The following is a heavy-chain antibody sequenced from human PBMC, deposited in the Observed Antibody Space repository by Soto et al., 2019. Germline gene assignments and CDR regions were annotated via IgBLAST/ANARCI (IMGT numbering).Heavy chain of an antibody. Sequence: GGSLRLSCVGSGFTFGSYWMSWVRQAPGGGLEWVANIKQDGSEIHYLESVKGRFTIFRDNAKKSLYLQMTSLSAEDTAVYFCATYSGSYFPVGHDRWGQGTLVTVSS. J-gene: IGHJ5*02. CDR2: IKQDGSEI. D-gene: IGHD1-26*01. CDR3: ATYSGSYFPVGHDR. V-gene: IGHV3-7*01. CDR1: GFTFGSYW.